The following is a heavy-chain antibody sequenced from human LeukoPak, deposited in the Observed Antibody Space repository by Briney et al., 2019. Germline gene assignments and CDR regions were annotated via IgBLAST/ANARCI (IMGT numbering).Heavy chain of an antibody. CDR3: ARDPSGSYDRGYFDY. CDR1: GFTFSSYG. D-gene: IGHD1-26*01. CDR2: ISSSSSTI. Sequence: GGSLRLSCAASGFTFSSYGMSWVRQAPGKGLEWVSYISSSSSTIYYADSVKGRFTISRDNAKNSLYLQMNSLRAEDTALYYCARDPSGSYDRGYFDYWGQGTLVTVSS. J-gene: IGHJ4*02. V-gene: IGHV3-48*01.